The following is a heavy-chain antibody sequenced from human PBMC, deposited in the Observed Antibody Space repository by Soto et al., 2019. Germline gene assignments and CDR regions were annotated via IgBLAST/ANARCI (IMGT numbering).Heavy chain of an antibody. CDR3: AKVRYSSPMGYYYGMDV. D-gene: IGHD6-19*01. J-gene: IGHJ6*02. CDR1: RVAFSKFI. V-gene: IGHV1-69*13. CDR2: IIPIFGTA. Sequence: SVKVSCKASRVAFSKFIVTWVRQAPGLGLEWVEGIIPIFGTANYAQKFQGRVTITADESTSTSYMEVNNLRSEDTAVYYCAKVRYSSPMGYYYGMDVWGQGTTVTVSS.